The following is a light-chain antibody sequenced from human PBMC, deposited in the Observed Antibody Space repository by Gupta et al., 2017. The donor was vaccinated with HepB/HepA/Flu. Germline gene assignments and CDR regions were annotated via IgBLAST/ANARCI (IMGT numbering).Light chain of an antibody. CDR3: QHRHHTPWP. Sequence: DIQMTQSPSSLSASVGDRVTITCRASQNIFRYLNWYQQKPGKAPQLLIYDASSLNSGVPARFSGSGSGTDFTLTITRRQPEDFANYYCQHRHHTPWPFGQGTQVEIK. V-gene: IGKV1-39*01. J-gene: IGKJ1*01. CDR2: DAS. CDR1: QNIFRY.